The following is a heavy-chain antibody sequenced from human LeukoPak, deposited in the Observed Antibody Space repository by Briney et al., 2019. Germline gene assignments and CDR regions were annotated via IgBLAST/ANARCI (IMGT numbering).Heavy chain of an antibody. CDR1: GFTFSSYA. CDR3: AKDPKYYYGSGSYSHY. V-gene: IGHV3-23*01. CDR2: ISGSGGST. J-gene: IGHJ4*02. D-gene: IGHD3-10*01. Sequence: GGSLRLSCAASGFTFSSYAMSWVRQAPGKGREWVSAISGSGGSTYYADSVKGRFTISRDNSKNTLYLQMNSLRAEDTAVYYCAKDPKYYYGSGSYSHYWGQGTLVTVSS.